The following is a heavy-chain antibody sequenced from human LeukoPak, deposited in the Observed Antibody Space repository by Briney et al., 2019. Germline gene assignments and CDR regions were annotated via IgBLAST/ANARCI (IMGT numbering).Heavy chain of an antibody. V-gene: IGHV3-53*01. Sequence: PGGSLRLSCAASGFTVSSNYMTWVRQAPGKWLEWVSVIHKNAITYHADTVKGRFTISRDNSKNMLYLQMNSLRADDTAVYYCARSLRVRGVPDYMDVWGKGTTVIVSS. CDR3: ARSLRVRGVPDYMDV. J-gene: IGHJ6*03. D-gene: IGHD3-10*01. CDR1: GFTVSSNY. CDR2: IHKNAIT.